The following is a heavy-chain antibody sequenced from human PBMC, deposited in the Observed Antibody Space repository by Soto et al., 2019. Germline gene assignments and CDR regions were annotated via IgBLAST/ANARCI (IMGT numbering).Heavy chain of an antibody. J-gene: IGHJ6*02. CDR1: GYTFTSYD. CDR2: MNPNSGNT. Sequence: QVQLVQSGAEVKKPGASVKVSCKASGYTFTSYDINWVRQATGQGLEWMGWMNPNSGNTGYAQKFQGRVTMTRNTSISTAYMELSSLRSEDTAVYYCASGPEDYYYYGIDVWGQGTTVTVSS. CDR3: ASGPEDYYYYGIDV. V-gene: IGHV1-8*01.